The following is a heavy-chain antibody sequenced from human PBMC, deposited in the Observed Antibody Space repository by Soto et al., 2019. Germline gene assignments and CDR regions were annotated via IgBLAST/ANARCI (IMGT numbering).Heavy chain of an antibody. Sequence: PSETLSLTCTVSGGSISSYYWSWIRQPAGKGLEWIGRIYYSGSTYYNPSLKSRVTISVDTSKNQFSLKLSSVTAADTAVYYCARGQRYSSSWYWGLGYWFDPWGQGTLVTVSS. CDR1: GGSISSYY. V-gene: IGHV4-59*05. D-gene: IGHD6-13*01. CDR3: ARGQRYSSSWYWGLGYWFDP. J-gene: IGHJ5*02. CDR2: IYYSGST.